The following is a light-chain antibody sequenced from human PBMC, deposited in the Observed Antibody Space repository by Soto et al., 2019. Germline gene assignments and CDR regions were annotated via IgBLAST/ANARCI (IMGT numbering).Light chain of an antibody. V-gene: IGKV3-11*01. Sequence: EVVLTQSPFTLSLSPGERASLSCRSSQSFRGLLAWYQQKPGQAPRLLIYDAYNRATGIPPRFSGSGSGTDFTLTISSLEPEDFAVYYCQQRSNWLSITFGQGTRLEIK. CDR2: DAY. J-gene: IGKJ5*01. CDR1: QSFRGL. CDR3: QQRSNWLSIT.